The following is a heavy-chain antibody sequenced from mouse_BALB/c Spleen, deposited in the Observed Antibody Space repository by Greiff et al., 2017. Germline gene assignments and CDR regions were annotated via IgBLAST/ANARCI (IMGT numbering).Heavy chain of an antibody. J-gene: IGHJ2*01. CDR1: GFTFSSFG. D-gene: IGHD4-1*01. CDR3: ARGLGRGGYYFDY. CDR2: ISSGSSTI. Sequence: EVQVVESGGGLVQPGGSRKLSCAASGFTFSSFGMHWVRQAPEKGLEWVAYISSGSSTIYYADTVKGRFTISRDNPKNTLFLQMTSLRSEDTAMYYCARGLGRGGYYFDYWGQGTTLTVSS. V-gene: IGHV5-17*02.